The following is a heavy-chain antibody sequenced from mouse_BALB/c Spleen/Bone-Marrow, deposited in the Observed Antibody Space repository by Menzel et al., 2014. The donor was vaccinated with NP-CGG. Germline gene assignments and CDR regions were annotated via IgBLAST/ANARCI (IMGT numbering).Heavy chain of an antibody. CDR3: TRLTYYGLSDY. J-gene: IGHJ2*01. CDR1: GFDFSRYW. Sequence: EVKLQESEGGLVQPGGSLKLSCTASGFDFSRYWMSWVRQAPGKGLQWIGEINPESSTVNYTPSLKDKFIISRDNAKNALYLQVSKVRSEDTALYYCTRLTYYGLSDYWGQGTTLTVSS. D-gene: IGHD1-2*01. V-gene: IGHV4-1*02. CDR2: INPESSTV.